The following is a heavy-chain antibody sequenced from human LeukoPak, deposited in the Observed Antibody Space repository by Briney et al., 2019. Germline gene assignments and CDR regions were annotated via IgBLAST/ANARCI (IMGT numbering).Heavy chain of an antibody. V-gene: IGHV1-2*02. CDR3: ARGGMDY. Sequence: ASVKVSCKASGYTFTGYYMHWVRQAPGQGLEWMGWINPNSGGTNYAQKFQGRVTMTRDMSTSTVYMELSSLRSEDTAVYYCARGGMDYWGQGTLVTVSS. D-gene: IGHD1-1*01. J-gene: IGHJ4*02. CDR2: INPNSGGT. CDR1: GYTFTGYY.